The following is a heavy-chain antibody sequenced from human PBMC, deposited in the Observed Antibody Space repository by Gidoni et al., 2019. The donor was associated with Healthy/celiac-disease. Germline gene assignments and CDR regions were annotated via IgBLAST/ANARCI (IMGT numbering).Heavy chain of an antibody. CDR1: GFTFRSYA. Sequence: EVQLLESGGGLVQPGGSLRLSCAASGFTFRSYAMSWVRQAPGKGLEWVSAISGSGGSTYYADSVKGRFTISRDNSKNTLYLQMNSLRAEDTAVYYCARGPHAAVAGIIYFQHWGQGTLVTVSS. CDR2: ISGSGGST. J-gene: IGHJ1*01. CDR3: ARGPHAAVAGIIYFQH. D-gene: IGHD6-19*01. V-gene: IGHV3-23*01.